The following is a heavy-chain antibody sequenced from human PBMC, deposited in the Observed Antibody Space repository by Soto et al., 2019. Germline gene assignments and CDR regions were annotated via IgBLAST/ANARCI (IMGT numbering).Heavy chain of an antibody. CDR2: IIPTLGIA. Sequence: SVKVSCKASGGTFSSYTISWVRQAPGQGLEWMGRIIPTLGIANYAQKFQGRVTITADKSTSTAYMELSSLRSEDTAVYYCARDARSSFDWFDPWGQGTLVTVSS. CDR3: ARDARSSFDWFDP. V-gene: IGHV1-69*04. J-gene: IGHJ5*02. CDR1: GGTFSSYT.